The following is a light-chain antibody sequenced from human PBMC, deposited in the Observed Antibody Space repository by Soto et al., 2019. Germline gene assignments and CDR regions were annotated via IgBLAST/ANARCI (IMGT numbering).Light chain of an antibody. J-gene: IGKJ1*01. CDR3: QQYNSYWT. CDR2: KAS. CDR1: QSISSW. V-gene: IGKV1-5*03. Sequence: DIQMTQSPSTLSASVGDRVTITCRASQSISSWLAWYQQKPGKAPKLLIYKASSLESGVPSRFSGSVSGTEFTFTISSLQPDDVATYYCQQYNSYWTFGQGTKVAIK.